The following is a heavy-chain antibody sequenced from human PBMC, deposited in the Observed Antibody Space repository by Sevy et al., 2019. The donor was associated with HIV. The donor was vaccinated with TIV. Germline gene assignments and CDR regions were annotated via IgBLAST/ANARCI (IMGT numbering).Heavy chain of an antibody. CDR3: NTDPIIVLLVTDGMDV. V-gene: IGHV3-15*01. J-gene: IGHJ6*02. CDR1: GFTFSYAW. D-gene: IGHD2-8*02. CDR2: IKAKSDGGTI. Sequence: GGSLRLSCAASGFTFSYAWMSWVRQAPGKGLEWVGRIKAKSDGGTIDYAAPVKGRFTISRDDSKNMLYLQMNSLKTEDPGIYYCNTDPIIVLLVTDGMDVWGQGTTVTVSS.